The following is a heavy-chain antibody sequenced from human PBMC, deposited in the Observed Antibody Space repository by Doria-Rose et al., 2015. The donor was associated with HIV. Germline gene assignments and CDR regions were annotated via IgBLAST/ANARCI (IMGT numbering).Heavy chain of an antibody. V-gene: IGHV3-48*03. CDR1: GFTFSSYE. Sequence: PGGSLRLSCAASGFTFSSYEMNWVRQAPGKGLEWVSYISSSGTTIYYADSVKGRFTISRDNAKNSLYLQMNSLRAEDTAFYYCARGAHFFDSSGYYVDYWGQGTLVTVSS. CDR3: ARGAHFFDSSGYYVDY. D-gene: IGHD3-22*01. J-gene: IGHJ4*02. CDR2: ISSSGTTI.